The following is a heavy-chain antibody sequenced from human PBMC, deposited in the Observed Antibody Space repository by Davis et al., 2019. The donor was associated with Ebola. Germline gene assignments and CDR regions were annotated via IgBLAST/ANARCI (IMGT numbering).Heavy chain of an antibody. Sequence: PGGSLRLSCAASGFTFSSYWMSWVRQAPGKGLEWVANIKQDGSENSYVDSVKGRFTISRDNAKNSLFLQMDSLRADDTAVYYCGKGGTWYCDYWGQGTLVTVSS. V-gene: IGHV3-7*03. CDR1: GFTFSSYW. D-gene: IGHD4/OR15-4a*01. CDR2: IKQDGSEN. CDR3: GKGGTWYCDY. J-gene: IGHJ4*02.